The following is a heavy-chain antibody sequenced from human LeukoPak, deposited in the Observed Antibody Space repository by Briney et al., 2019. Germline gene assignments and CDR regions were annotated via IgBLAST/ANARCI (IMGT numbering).Heavy chain of an antibody. CDR1: GGSFSGYY. CDR2: INHSGST. CDR3: ARGINVVVVAATHDNYYYYYGMDV. Sequence: SETLSLTCAVYGGSFSGYYWSWIRQPPGKRLEWIGEINHSGSTNYNPSLKSRVTISVDTSKNQFSLKLSSVTAADTAVYYCARGINVVVVAATHDNYYYYYGMDVWCQGTTVTVSS. J-gene: IGHJ6*02. V-gene: IGHV4-34*01. D-gene: IGHD2-15*01.